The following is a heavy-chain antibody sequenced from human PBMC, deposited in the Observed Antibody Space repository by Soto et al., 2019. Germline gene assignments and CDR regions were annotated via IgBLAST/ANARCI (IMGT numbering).Heavy chain of an antibody. Sequence: PSETLSLTGTVSGGSISSYYWSWIRQPPGKGLEWIGYIYYSGSTNYNPSLKSRVTISVDTSKNQFSLKLTSVTAADTAVYYCARRYGGNFDYWGQGTLVTVSS. CDR3: ARRYGGNFDY. CDR1: GGSISSYY. D-gene: IGHD1-26*01. J-gene: IGHJ4*02. CDR2: IYYSGST. V-gene: IGHV4-59*01.